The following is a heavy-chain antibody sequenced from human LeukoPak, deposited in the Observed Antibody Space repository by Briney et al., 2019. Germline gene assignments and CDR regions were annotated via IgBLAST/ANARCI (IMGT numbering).Heavy chain of an antibody. V-gene: IGHV1-8*01. CDR2: MNPNSGNT. Sequence: ASVKASCKASGYTFTSYDINSVRQATGQPLKWLGGMNPNSGNTGYAQKFQGRVTMTRNTSKSTAYMELSSLRSEDTAVYYCARDPSDYYDSSGYYLKYWGQGTLVTVSS. CDR1: GYTFTSYD. J-gene: IGHJ4*02. CDR3: ARDPSDYYDSSGYYLKY. D-gene: IGHD3-22*01.